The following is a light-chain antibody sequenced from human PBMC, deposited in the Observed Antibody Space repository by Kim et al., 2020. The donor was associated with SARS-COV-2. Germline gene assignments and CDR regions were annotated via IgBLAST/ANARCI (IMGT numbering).Light chain of an antibody. J-gene: IGKJ5*01. CDR1: QPISNY. Sequence: SVGDKITNPCRASQPISNYLNWYQQKPGNAPNLLIFAASSLHTGVPSRFSGSGSGTDFTLTISNLQLEDFATYYCQQSYSTPPVTFGQGTRLEIK. CDR2: AAS. CDR3: QQSYSTPPVT. V-gene: IGKV1-39*01.